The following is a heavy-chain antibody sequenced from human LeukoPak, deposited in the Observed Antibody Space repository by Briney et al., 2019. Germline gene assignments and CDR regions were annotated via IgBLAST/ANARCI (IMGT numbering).Heavy chain of an antibody. CDR2: IYYSGST. J-gene: IGHJ4*02. D-gene: IGHD6-13*01. CDR3: ARGDGSSWFDY. CDR1: GGSISSYY. Sequence: SETLSLTCTVSGGSISSYYWSWIRQPPGKGLEWIGYIYYSGSTNYNPPLKSRVTISVDTSKNQFSLKLSSVTAADTAVYYCARGDGSSWFDYWGQGTLVTVSS. V-gene: IGHV4-59*01.